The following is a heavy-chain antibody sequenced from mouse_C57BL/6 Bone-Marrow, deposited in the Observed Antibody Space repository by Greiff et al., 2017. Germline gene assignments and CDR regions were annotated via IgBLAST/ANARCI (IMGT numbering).Heavy chain of an antibody. CDR2: IRLKSNNYAT. CDR3: NGNDY. V-gene: IGHV6-6*02. J-gene: IGHJ3*01. CDR1: GFTFSNYW. D-gene: IGHD2-1*01. Sequence: EVQVVESGGGLVQPGGSMKLSCVASGFTFSNYWMNWVRQSPEKGLEWVAEIRLKSNNYATHYAESVKGRFTISRDDSKSSVYLQMNNLRAEDTGIYYCNGNDYWGQGTLVTVSA.